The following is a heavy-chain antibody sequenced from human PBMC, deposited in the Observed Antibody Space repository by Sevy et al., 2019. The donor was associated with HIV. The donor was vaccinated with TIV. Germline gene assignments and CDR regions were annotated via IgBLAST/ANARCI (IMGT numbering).Heavy chain of an antibody. J-gene: IGHJ4*02. V-gene: IGHV4-61*01. CDR1: GGSISSGSYY. CDR3: ARDSGSYPYYFDY. D-gene: IGHD1-26*01. CDR2: IHYSGST. Sequence: SETLSLTWTVSGGSISSGSYYWSWIRQSPGKGLEWIGYIHYSGSTNYNPSLKSRVTISVDTSKNQFSLKLSSVTAADKAVYYCARDSGSYPYYFDYWGQGTLVTVSS.